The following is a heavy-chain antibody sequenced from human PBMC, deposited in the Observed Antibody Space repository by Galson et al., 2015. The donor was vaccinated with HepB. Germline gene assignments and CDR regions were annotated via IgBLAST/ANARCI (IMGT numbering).Heavy chain of an antibody. J-gene: IGHJ4*02. D-gene: IGHD6-19*01. V-gene: IGHV4-61*01. Sequence: SETLSLTCTVSGGSVRSTSDYWSWIRQPPGKGLEWIGYIYDSESTNYNPSLKSRVAISVETSKNQLSLRLSSVTAADTAVYYCARGVVYSSGWPAGFDFWGQGTLVTVSS. CDR1: GGSVRSTSDY. CDR3: ARGVVYSSGWPAGFDF. CDR2: IYDSEST.